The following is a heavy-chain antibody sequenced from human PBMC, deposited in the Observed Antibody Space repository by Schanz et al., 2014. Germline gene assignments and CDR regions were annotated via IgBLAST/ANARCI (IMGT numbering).Heavy chain of an antibody. J-gene: IGHJ6*02. V-gene: IGHV1-2*02. Sequence: QVLLVQSGAEVKKPGASVKVSCKASGYRFIGYYVHWVRQAPGQGLEWMGRINPNSGGTNYAQKFQGRVTMTRDTSISTAYMELSSLRSDDTAVYYCARDVAAAGNYYYYFGMDVWGQGTTVTVSS. D-gene: IGHD6-13*01. CDR2: INPNSGGT. CDR3: ARDVAAAGNYYYYFGMDV. CDR1: GYRFIGYY.